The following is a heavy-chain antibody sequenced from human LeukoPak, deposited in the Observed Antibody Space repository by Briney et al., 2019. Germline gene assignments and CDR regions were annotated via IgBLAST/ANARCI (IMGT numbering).Heavy chain of an antibody. V-gene: IGHV3-30*18. CDR2: ISYDESNK. Sequence: GGSLRLSCAASGFTFSSYGMHWVRQAPGKGLEWVAVISYDESNKYYADSVKGRFTISRDNSKNTLYLQMNSLRAEDTAVYYCAKDRVDYWGQGTLVTVSS. J-gene: IGHJ4*02. CDR3: AKDRVDY. D-gene: IGHD3-10*01. CDR1: GFTFSSYG.